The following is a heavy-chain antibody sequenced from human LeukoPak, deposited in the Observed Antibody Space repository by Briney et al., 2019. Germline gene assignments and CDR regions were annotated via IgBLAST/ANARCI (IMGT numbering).Heavy chain of an antibody. CDR3: ARDLVAGAFDY. CDR2: IYYSGST. CDR1: GGSISSSSYY. Sequence: SETLSLTCTVSGGSISSSSYYWGWIRQPPGKGLEWIGSIYYSGSTYYNPSLKSRVTIPVDTSKNQFSLKLSSVTAADTAVYYCARDLVAGAFDYWGQGTLVTVSS. V-gene: IGHV4-39*07. J-gene: IGHJ4*02. D-gene: IGHD2-15*01.